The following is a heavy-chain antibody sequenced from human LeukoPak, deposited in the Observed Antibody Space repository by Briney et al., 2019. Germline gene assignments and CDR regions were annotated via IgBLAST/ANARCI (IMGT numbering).Heavy chain of an antibody. D-gene: IGHD3-22*01. CDR1: GFTFSSYS. V-gene: IGHV3-21*01. J-gene: IGHJ4*02. CDR3: ARDPGYYYDSSGYYLRSYFDY. Sequence: GGSLRLSCAASGFTFSSYSMNWVRQAPGKGLEWVSSISSSSSYIYYADSVKGRFTLSRDNAKNSLYLQMNSLRAEDTAVYYCARDPGYYYDSSGYYLRSYFDYWGQGTLVTVYS. CDR2: ISSSSSYI.